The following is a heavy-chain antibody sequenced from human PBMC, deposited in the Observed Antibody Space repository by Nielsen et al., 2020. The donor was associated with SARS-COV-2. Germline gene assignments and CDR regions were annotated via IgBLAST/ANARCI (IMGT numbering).Heavy chain of an antibody. V-gene: IGHV5-10-1*01. CDR1: GYSFTSYW. CDR3: AINLWFGELLGLWFDP. D-gene: IGHD3-10*01. J-gene: IGHJ5*02. CDR2: IDPSDSYT. Sequence: GGSLRLSCKGSGYSFTSYWISWVRQMPGKGLEWMGRIDPSDSYTNYSPSFQGHVTISADKSISTAYLQWSSLKASDTAMYYCAINLWFGELLGLWFDPWGQGTLVTVSS.